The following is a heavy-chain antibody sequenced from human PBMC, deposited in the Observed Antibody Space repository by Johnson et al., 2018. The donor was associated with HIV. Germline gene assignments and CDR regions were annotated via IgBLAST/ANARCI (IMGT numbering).Heavy chain of an antibody. CDR3: ARDLDTAMVTCAFDI. CDR1: GFKLYEYD. D-gene: IGHD5-18*01. J-gene: IGHJ3*02. V-gene: IGHV3-20*04. Sequence: VQLVESGGDVVRPGGSLRISCVASGFKLYEYDVSWVRQVPGKGLEWVSGINWSGGGTAYADSVKGRFTVASDNAKNSLYLQMNSLRAEDTAVYYCARDLDTAMVTCAFDIWGQGTMVTVSS. CDR2: INWSGGGT.